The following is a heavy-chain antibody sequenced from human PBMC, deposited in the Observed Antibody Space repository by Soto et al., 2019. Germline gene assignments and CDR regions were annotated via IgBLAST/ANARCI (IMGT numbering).Heavy chain of an antibody. CDR2: ISGSGGST. CDR1: GVTFSSYA. CDR3: AKGHRDDFWSGYYDFDY. Sequence: GSLRLGGSASGVTFSSYAMSWVRQAPGKGLEWVSAISGSGGSTYYADSVKGRFTISRDNSKNTLYLQMNSLRAEDTAVYYCAKGHRDDFWSGYYDFDYWGQGTLVTVYS. V-gene: IGHV3-23*01. J-gene: IGHJ4*02. D-gene: IGHD3-3*01.